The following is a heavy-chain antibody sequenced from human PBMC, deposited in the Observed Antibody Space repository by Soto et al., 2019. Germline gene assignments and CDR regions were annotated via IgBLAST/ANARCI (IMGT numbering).Heavy chain of an antibody. CDR1: GYTFTGYY. J-gene: IGHJ6*03. CDR3: ARAFHCSSTSCQYYYYYMDV. V-gene: IGHV1-2*04. D-gene: IGHD2-2*01. Sequence: ASVKVSCKASGYTFTGYYTHWVRQAPGQGLEWMGRINPNSGGTNYAQKFQGWVTMTRDTSISTAYMELSRLRSDDTAVYYCARAFHCSSTSCQYYYYYMDVWGKGTTVTVSS. CDR2: INPNSGGT.